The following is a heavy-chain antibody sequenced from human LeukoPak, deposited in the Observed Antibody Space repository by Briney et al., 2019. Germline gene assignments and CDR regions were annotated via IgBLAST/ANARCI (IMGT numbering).Heavy chain of an antibody. Sequence: ASVKVSCKASGYTFSGYYMHWVRQAPGQGLEWMGWINPNSGATNYAQKFQGRVTMTRDTSISTTYMELNRLRYDDTAVYYCARVSRWLQSYFDYWGQGTLVTVSS. CDR3: ARVSRWLQSYFDY. V-gene: IGHV1-2*02. J-gene: IGHJ4*02. D-gene: IGHD5-24*01. CDR2: INPNSGAT. CDR1: GYTFSGYY.